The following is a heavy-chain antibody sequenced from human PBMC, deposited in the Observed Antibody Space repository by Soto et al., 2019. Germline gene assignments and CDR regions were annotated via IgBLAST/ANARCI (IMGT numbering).Heavy chain of an antibody. CDR2: ISAYNGNK. J-gene: IGHJ6*02. V-gene: IGHV1-18*01. CDR3: ARRHNKWNYVGMDV. CDR1: CYTFTSYF. Sequence: WASVKVSCKASCYTFTSYFISLLRQAPGQWLEWMGWISAYNGNKNYAQKLQGRVTMTTDTSTSTAYMELRSLRSDDTAVYYCARRHNKWNYVGMDVWGQGTPVTVSS. D-gene: IGHD2-8*01.